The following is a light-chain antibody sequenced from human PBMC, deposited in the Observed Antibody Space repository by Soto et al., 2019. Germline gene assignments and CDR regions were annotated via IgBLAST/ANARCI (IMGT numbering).Light chain of an antibody. CDR3: PQRADWPPAIT. J-gene: IGKJ4*01. CDR1: QGVSNI. Sequence: EIVLTQSPDTLSLSPGDRATLSCRASQGVSNILAWYQQRPGQAPRLLIYDASKRAPGVPARFSGSGSGTDFSLTISSLLPEDVAVDYYPQRADWPPAITFGGGTKVDI. V-gene: IGKV3-11*01. CDR2: DAS.